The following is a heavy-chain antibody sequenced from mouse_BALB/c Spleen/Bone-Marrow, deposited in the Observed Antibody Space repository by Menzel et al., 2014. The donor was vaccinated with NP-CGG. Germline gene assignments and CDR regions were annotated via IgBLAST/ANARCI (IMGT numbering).Heavy chain of an antibody. D-gene: IGHD2-3*01. CDR1: GYTFTSYW. J-gene: IGHJ4*01. Sequence: QVQLQQSGAELVKPGAPVKLSCKASGYTFTSYWMNWVKQRPGRGLEWIGRIDPSDSETHYNQKFKDKATLTVDKSSSTAYIQLSSLTSEDSAVYYCARALGDGYYYAMDYWDQGTAVNVSS. V-gene: IGHV1-69*02. CDR2: IDPSDSET. CDR3: ARALGDGYYYAMDY.